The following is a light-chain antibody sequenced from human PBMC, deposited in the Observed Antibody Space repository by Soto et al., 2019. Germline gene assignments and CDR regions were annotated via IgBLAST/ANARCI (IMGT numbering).Light chain of an antibody. V-gene: IGKV3D-15*01. CDR3: QQYNNWPLT. Sequence: EIVMTQSPPTLSLSPGVRAPLSCRASKSVGSNFAWYQQKPGRAPILLIDGASTRPTGIPARFSGSGSGTEFPRTISSLQSEDFAVYCCQQYNNWPLTGGGGTKVEIK. CDR2: GAS. CDR1: KSVGSN. J-gene: IGKJ4*01.